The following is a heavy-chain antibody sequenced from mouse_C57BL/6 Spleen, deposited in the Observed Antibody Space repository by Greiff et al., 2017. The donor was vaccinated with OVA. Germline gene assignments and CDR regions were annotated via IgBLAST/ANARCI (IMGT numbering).Heavy chain of an antibody. CDR2: VDPETGGT. Sequence: QVHVKQSGAELVRPGASVTLSCKASGYTFTDYEMHWVKQTPVHGLEWIGAVDPETGGTAYNQKFKGKAILTADKSSSTAYMELRSLTSEDSAVYYCTRKGTGIWYFDVWGTGTTVTVSS. J-gene: IGHJ1*03. CDR3: TRKGTGIWYFDV. CDR1: GYTFTDYE. V-gene: IGHV1-15*01. D-gene: IGHD4-1*01.